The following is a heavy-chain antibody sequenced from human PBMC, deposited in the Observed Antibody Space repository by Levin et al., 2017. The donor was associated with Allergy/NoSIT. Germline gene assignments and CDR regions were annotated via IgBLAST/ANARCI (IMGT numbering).Heavy chain of an antibody. CDR3: ASSGYDFHYYYYGMDV. CDR1: GGTFSSYA. D-gene: IGHD5-12*01. J-gene: IGHJ6*02. V-gene: IGHV1-69*13. CDR2: IIPIFGTA. Sequence: ASVKVSCKASGGTFSSYAISWVRQAPGQGLEWMGGIIPIFGTANYAQKFQGRVTITADESTSTAYMEPSSLRSEDTAVYYCASSGYDFHYYYYGMDVWGQGTTVTVSS.